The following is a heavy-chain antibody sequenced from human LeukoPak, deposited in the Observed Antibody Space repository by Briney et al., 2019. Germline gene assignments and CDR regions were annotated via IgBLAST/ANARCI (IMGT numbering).Heavy chain of an antibody. J-gene: IGHJ6*03. CDR3: ARAPSSMVRGVMNYYYYYYMDV. D-gene: IGHD3-10*01. V-gene: IGHV1-46*01. CDR1: GYTFTSYY. Sequence: ASVKVSCKASGYTFTSYYMHWVRQAPGQGLEWMGIINPSGGSTSYAQKFQGRVTMTRDTSTSTVYMGLSSLRSEDTAVYYCARAPSSMVRGVMNYYYYYYMDVWGKGTTVTVSS. CDR2: INPSGGST.